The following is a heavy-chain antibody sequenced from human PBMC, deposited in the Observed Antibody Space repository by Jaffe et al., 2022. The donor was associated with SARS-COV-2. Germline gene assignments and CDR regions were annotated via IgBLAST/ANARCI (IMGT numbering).Heavy chain of an antibody. V-gene: IGHV4-31*03. J-gene: IGHJ6*02. CDR3: AQDLGKNYGMEV. CDR1: GGSITRGGYY. CDR2: IYNSGNT. Sequence: QVQLQESGPGLVKPSQTLSLTCTVSGGSITRGGYYWTWIRHHPGKGLEWIGSIYNSGNTFYNPSLRSRITISVDTSKNQFSLRLNSVTVADTAVYYCAQDLGKNYGMEVWGRGTTVTVSS. D-gene: IGHD3-16*01.